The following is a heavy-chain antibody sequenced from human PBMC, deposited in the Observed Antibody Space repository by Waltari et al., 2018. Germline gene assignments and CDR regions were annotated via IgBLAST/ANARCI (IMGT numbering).Heavy chain of an antibody. D-gene: IGHD2-21*02. CDR1: GFTFSSSG. Sequence: EVQLVESGGGLVQPGGSLRLSCAASGFTFSSSGMSWVRQAPGKGLEGVSGISGSGGSTYYADSVKGRFTISRDNSKNTLYLQMNSLRAEDTAVYYCAKDHDFTIYYFDYWGQGTLVTVSS. CDR3: AKDHDFTIYYFDY. J-gene: IGHJ4*02. CDR2: ISGSGGST. V-gene: IGHV3-23*04.